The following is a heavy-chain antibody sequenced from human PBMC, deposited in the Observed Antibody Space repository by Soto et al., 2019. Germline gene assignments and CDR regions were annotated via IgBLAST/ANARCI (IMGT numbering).Heavy chain of an antibody. CDR2: ISYDGSNK. Sequence: GGSLRLSCAASGFTFSSYAMHWVRQAPGKGLEWVAVISYDGSNKYYADSVKGRFTISRDNSKNTLYLQMNSLRAEDMAVYYCARTYYYDSSGYYYFDYWGQGTLVTVSS. CDR3: ARTYYYDSSGYYYFDY. CDR1: GFTFSSYA. J-gene: IGHJ4*02. V-gene: IGHV3-30*04. D-gene: IGHD3-22*01.